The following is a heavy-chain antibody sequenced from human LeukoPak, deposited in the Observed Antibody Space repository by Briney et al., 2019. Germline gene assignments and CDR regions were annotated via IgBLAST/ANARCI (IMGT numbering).Heavy chain of an antibody. CDR2: ISYDGSNK. CDR1: GFTFSSYA. V-gene: IGHV3-30*04. Sequence: GGSLRLSCAASGFTFSSYAMHWVRQAPGKGLEWVAVISYDGSNKYYADSVKGRFTISRDNSKNTLYLQMNSLRAEDTAVYYCAKVDCGSTGCRRFDLWGRGTLVTVSS. CDR3: AKVDCGSTGCRRFDL. J-gene: IGHJ2*01. D-gene: IGHD2-2*01.